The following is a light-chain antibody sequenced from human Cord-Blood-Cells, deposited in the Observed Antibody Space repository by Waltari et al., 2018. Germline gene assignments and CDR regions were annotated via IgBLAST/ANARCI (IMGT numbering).Light chain of an antibody. CDR3: QQSYSTPQT. CDR2: AAS. J-gene: IGKJ1*01. Sequence: DIQMTQSPSSLSASVGDRVTITCRASQSISSYLNWYQQKPGKAPKLLIYAASSLQSGGPSRFSGSGSGTDFTLTISSLQPEDFATYYCQQSYSTPQTFSQGTNVEIK. CDR1: QSISSY. V-gene: IGKV1-39*01.